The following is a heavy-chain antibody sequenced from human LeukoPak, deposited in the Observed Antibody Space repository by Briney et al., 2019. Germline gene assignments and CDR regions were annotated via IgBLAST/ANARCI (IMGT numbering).Heavy chain of an antibody. J-gene: IGHJ4*02. CDR2: TGSTGVST. CDR1: GFTFSSYA. D-gene: IGHD2-15*01. CDR3: AKDLRTPYFDY. Sequence: GGSLRLSCAASGFTFSSYAMNWVRQAPGKGLEWVSGTGSTGVSTFYADSVKGRFTVSRDNSKNTLSLQMNSLRAEDTAVYYCAKDLRTPYFDYWGQGTLVTVSS. V-gene: IGHV3-23*01.